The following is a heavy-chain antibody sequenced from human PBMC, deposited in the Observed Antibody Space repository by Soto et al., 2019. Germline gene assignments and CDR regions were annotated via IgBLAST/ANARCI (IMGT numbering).Heavy chain of an antibody. CDR1: GGSIRTYY. CDR2: MYYSGST. V-gene: IGHV4-59*12. J-gene: IGHJ4*02. Sequence: SETLSLTCTVSGGSIRTYYWNWIRQPPGKGLEWIGYMYYSGSTNYNPSLESRVTISVDTSKNQFSLKLSSVTAADTAVYYCARGTNLRCFDWGQGTLVTVSS. CDR3: ARGTNLRCFD. D-gene: IGHD3-9*01.